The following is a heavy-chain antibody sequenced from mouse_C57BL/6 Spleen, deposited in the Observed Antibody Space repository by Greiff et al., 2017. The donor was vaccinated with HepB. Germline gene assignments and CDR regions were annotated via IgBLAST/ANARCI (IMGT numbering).Heavy chain of an antibody. D-gene: IGHD1-1*01. J-gene: IGHJ2*01. Sequence: QVQLQQPGAELVRPGSSVKLSCKASGYTFTSYWMHWVKQRPIQGLEWIGNIDPSDSETHYNQKFKDKATLTVDKSSSTAYMQLSSLTSEDSAVYYCARLELITTVVDDYWGQGTTLTVSS. CDR3: ARLELITTVVDDY. CDR1: GYTFTSYW. V-gene: IGHV1-52*01. CDR2: IDPSDSET.